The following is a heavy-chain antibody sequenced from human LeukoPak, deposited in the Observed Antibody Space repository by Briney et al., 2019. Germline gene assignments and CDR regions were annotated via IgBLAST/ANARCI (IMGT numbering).Heavy chain of an antibody. CDR3: AREGASSSFGY. CDR1: GFSFSNYW. Sequence: GGSLRLSCEASGFSFSNYWMTWVRQAPGKGLEWVSVLYSGGNTYHADSVKGRFTISRDNSKNTLYLQMNSLRAEDTAVYYCAREGASSSFGYWGQGTLVTVSS. J-gene: IGHJ4*02. CDR2: LYSGGNT. V-gene: IGHV3-53*01. D-gene: IGHD6-13*01.